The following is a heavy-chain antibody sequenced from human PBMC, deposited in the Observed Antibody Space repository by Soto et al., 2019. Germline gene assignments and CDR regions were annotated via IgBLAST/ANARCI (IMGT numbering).Heavy chain of an antibody. V-gene: IGHV4-59*08. D-gene: IGHD4-17*01. CDR3: ARPFDYGDSNAFDI. CDR2: IYYSGST. Sequence: SETLSLTCTVSGGSISSYYWSWIRQPPGKGLEWIGYIYYSGSTNYNPSLKSRVTISVDTSKNQFSLKLSSVTAADTAVYYCARPFDYGDSNAFDIWGQGTMVTVSS. CDR1: GGSISSYY. J-gene: IGHJ3*02.